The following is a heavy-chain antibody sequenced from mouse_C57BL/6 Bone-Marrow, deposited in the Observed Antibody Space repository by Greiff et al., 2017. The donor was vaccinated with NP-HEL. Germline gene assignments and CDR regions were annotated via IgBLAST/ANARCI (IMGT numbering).Heavy chain of an antibody. CDR2: IWNGGGT. D-gene: IGHD1-1*01. J-gene: IGHJ3*01. Sequence: QVQLKESGPGLVAPSQSLSITCTVSGFSLTSYAISWVRQPPGKGLEWLGVIWNGGGTNYNSALKSRLSISKDNSKSQVFLKMNSLQTDDTARYNCSREPYYCSSGAYWGQGTLVTVSA. CDR3: SREPYYCSSGAY. V-gene: IGHV2-9-1*01. CDR1: GFSLTSYA.